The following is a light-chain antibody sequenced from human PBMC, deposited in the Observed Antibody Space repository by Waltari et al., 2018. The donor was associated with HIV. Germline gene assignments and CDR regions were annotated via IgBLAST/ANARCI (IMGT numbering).Light chain of an antibody. V-gene: IGKV3-15*01. CDR2: GAS. J-gene: IGKJ2*01. CDR3: QQYNDWPPLYT. CDR1: QSVSDN. Sequence: ELVMTQSPATLSVSPGERVTLSCRASQSVSDNLAWYQQKPGQAPRLLIYGASTRATGIPARFSGSGSGTEFTLTISSLQSEDFAVYYCQQYNDWPPLYTFGQGTKVEIK.